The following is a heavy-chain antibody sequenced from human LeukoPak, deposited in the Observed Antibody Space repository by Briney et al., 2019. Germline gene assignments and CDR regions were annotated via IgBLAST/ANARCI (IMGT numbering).Heavy chain of an antibody. CDR2: INPNSGGT. CDR3: ARVGYCSSTSCYYWFDP. V-gene: IGHV1-2*02. Sequence: ASVKVSCKASGYTFTGYYMHWVRQAPGQGLEWMGWINPNSGGTNYAQKFQGRVSMTRDTSISTAYMELSRLRSDDTAVYYCARVGYCSSTSCYYWFDPWGQGTLVTVSS. J-gene: IGHJ5*02. D-gene: IGHD2-2*01. CDR1: GYTFTGYY.